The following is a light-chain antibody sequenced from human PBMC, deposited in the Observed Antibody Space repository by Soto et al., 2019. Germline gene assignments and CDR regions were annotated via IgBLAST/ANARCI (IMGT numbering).Light chain of an antibody. Sequence: EIVLTQSPATLSLSPGERATLSCRASQSVSSFLAWYQQKPGQAPRLLIYDASNRATGIPGRFRGSGSGTDFTLTISSLEPEDFAFYYCQQRSNWPLTFGGGTKVEIK. CDR1: QSVSSF. V-gene: IGKV3-11*01. J-gene: IGKJ4*01. CDR2: DAS. CDR3: QQRSNWPLT.